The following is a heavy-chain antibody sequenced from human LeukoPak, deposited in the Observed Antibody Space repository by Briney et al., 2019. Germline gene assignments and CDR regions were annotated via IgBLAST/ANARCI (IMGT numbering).Heavy chain of an antibody. V-gene: IGHV3-30*18. CDR1: GFTFSSYG. J-gene: IGHJ5*02. CDR2: ISYDGSNK. CDR3: AKDAPYCSGGSCYSDWFDP. Sequence: GGSLRLSCAASGFTFSSYGMHWVRQAPGKGLEWVAVISYDGSNKYYADSVKGRFTISRDNSKNTLYLQMNSLRAEDTVVYYCAKDAPYCSGGSCYSDWFDPWGQGTLVTVSS. D-gene: IGHD2-15*01.